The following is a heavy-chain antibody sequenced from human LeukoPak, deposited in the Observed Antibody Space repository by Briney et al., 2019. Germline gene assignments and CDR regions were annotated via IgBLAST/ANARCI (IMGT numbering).Heavy chain of an antibody. J-gene: IGHJ4*02. CDR3: ASYSPRERHFDY. D-gene: IGHD1-1*01. CDR2: IYSGGST. CDR1: WVNVSSNF. V-gene: IGHV3-53*01. Sequence: GSLRLSWSASWVNVSSNFNSWVRQGPGKGVEWVSVIYSGGSTYYADSVKGRFTISRDNSKNTLYLQMNSLRAEDTAVYYCASYSPRERHFDYWGQGTLVTVSS.